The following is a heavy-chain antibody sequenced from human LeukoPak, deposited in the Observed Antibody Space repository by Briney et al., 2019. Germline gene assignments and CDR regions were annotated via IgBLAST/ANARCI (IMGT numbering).Heavy chain of an antibody. CDR1: GFTFSSYS. Sequence: GGSLRLSCAASGFTFSSYSMNWVRQAPGKGLEWVSSISGSSSYINYADSVKGRFTISRDNAQNSLFLQLNSLRAEDTAVYYCARDPYSIGWYKDAFDIWGQGTMVTVSS. CDR2: ISGSSSYI. CDR3: ARDPYSIGWYKDAFDI. J-gene: IGHJ3*02. D-gene: IGHD6-19*01. V-gene: IGHV3-21*01.